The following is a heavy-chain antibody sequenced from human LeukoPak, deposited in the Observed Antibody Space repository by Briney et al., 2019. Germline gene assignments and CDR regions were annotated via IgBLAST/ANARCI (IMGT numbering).Heavy chain of an antibody. CDR3: ASLKLWGPQWYFDL. D-gene: IGHD5-18*01. CDR1: GGSISSSSYY. V-gene: IGHV4-39*01. J-gene: IGHJ2*01. Sequence: SETLSLTCTVSGGSISSSSYYWGWIRQPPGKGLEWIGSIYYSGSTYYNPSLKSRVTISVDTSKNQFSLKLSSVTAADTAVYYCASLKLWGPQWYFDLWGRGTLVTVSS. CDR2: IYYSGST.